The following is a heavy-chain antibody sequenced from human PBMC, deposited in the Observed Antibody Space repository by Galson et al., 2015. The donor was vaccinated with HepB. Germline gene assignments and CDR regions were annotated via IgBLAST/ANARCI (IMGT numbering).Heavy chain of an antibody. CDR1: GFTFGKYW. CDR3: VRDERRMWSK. V-gene: IGHV3-7*03. Sequence: SLRLSCAVSGFTFGKYWMSWVRQAPGKGLEWVGNIKQNGTQTNYLDSVKGRFTISRDNSQSLLHLQMDNLRVEDTAVYYCVRDERRMWSKWGHGTLVTVSS. CDR2: IKQNGTQT. J-gene: IGHJ4*01. D-gene: IGHD1-26*01.